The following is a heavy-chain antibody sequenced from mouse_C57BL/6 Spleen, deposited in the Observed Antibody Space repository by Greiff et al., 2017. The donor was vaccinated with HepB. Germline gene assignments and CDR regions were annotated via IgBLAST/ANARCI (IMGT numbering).Heavy chain of an antibody. Sequence: QVQLQQSGPELVKPGASVKISCKASGYAFSSSWMNWVKQRPGKGLEWIGRIYPGDGDTNYNGKFKGKATLTADKSSSTAYMQLSSLTSEDSAVYCCARTYDGYYDAMDDWGQGTSVTVSS. CDR2: IYPGDGDT. J-gene: IGHJ4*01. V-gene: IGHV1-82*01. D-gene: IGHD2-3*01. CDR3: ARTYDGYYDAMDD. CDR1: GYAFSSSW.